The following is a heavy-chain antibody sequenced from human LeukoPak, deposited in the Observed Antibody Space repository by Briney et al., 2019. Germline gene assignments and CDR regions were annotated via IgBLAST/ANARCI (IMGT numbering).Heavy chain of an antibody. D-gene: IGHD6-13*01. CDR2: IRSDGSNK. CDR1: GFIFSSYG. J-gene: IGHJ4*02. CDR3: AKDSSKGPFDY. Sequence: PGGSLRLSCAASGFIFSSYGMHWVRQAPGKGLEWVAFIRSDGSNKYYADSVKGRLIISRDNSKNTLYLQMNSLRGEDTAEYYCAKDSSKGPFDYWGQGTLATVSS. V-gene: IGHV3-30*02.